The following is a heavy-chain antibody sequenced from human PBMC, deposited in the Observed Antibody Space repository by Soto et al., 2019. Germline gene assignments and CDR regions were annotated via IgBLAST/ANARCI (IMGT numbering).Heavy chain of an antibody. CDR1: HGSISSSY. J-gene: IGHJ4*02. CDR3: ARHEDLDSYYFDS. CDR2: ISNTGKT. Sequence: QVQLQESGPGLVKPSETLSLACTVSHGSISSSYWSWIRQPPGKGLEWIGYISNTGKTAYHPSLTSRVTFSIDTAKSQVSLRLSSVTAADTAVYYCARHEDLDSYYFDSWGRGTLVTVSS. V-gene: IGHV4-59*08.